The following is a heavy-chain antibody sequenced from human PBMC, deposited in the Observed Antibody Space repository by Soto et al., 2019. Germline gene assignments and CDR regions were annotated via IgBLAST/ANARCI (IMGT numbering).Heavy chain of an antibody. V-gene: IGHV3-43*01. CDR1: GFRFDEYN. J-gene: IGHJ6*02. Sequence: GGSLRLSCAASGFRFDEYNIHWVRQAPGKGLEWVSLITLNGANTYYADSVKGRFTISRDGTTKSVSLQMTSLKREDTGLYYCARETLSYGSALDVWGQGTTVTVSS. CDR3: ARETLSYGSALDV. CDR2: ITLNGANT. D-gene: IGHD3-16*01.